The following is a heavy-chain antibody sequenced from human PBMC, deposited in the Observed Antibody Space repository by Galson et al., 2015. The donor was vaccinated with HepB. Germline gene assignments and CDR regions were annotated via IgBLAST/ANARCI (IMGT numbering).Heavy chain of an antibody. J-gene: IGHJ4*02. CDR2: ISGSGGST. CDR3: AKAVRDFWSGQPYYFDY. Sequence: SLRLSCAASGFTFSSYAMSWVRQAPGKGLEWVSAISGSGGSTYYADSVKGRFTISRDNSKNTLYLQMNSLRAEDTAVYYCAKAVRDFWSGQPYYFDYWGQGTLVTVSS. V-gene: IGHV3-23*01. D-gene: IGHD3-3*01. CDR1: GFTFSSYA.